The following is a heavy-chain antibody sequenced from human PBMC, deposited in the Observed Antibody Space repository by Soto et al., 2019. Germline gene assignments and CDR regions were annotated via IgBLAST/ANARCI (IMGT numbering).Heavy chain of an antibody. CDR2: IYHSGST. CDR3: ARAMGDWGTYYYYYGFDV. D-gene: IGHD3-16*01. CDR1: GGSISSGGYY. V-gene: IGHV4-39*07. Sequence: SETLSLTCTVSGGSISSGGYYWGWIRQPPGKRLEWIGSIYHSGSTYYNPSLKSRVTISVDTSKNQFSLNLSSVTAADSAVYYCARAMGDWGTYYYYYGFDVWGQGTTVTVSS. J-gene: IGHJ6*02.